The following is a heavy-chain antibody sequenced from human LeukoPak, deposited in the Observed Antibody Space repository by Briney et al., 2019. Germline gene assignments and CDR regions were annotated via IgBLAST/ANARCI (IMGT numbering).Heavy chain of an antibody. CDR3: ASGYYDNTGYYYDAFDI. Sequence: GGSLRLSCAVSGFTFSSYNMNWVRQAPGKGLEWVSSISSSSSYIYYADSVKGRFTISRDNAKNSLYLQMNSLRAEDTAVYYCASGYYDNTGYYYDAFDIWGQGTMVTVSS. D-gene: IGHD3-22*01. J-gene: IGHJ3*02. CDR2: ISSSSSYI. V-gene: IGHV3-21*01. CDR1: GFTFSSYN.